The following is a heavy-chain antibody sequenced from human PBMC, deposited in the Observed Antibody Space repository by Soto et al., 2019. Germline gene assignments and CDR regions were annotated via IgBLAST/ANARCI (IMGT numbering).Heavy chain of an antibody. CDR1: GGSVSSGSYY. CDR3: ARDGASYDYDSSATSI. CDR2: IYYSGST. D-gene: IGHD3-22*01. V-gene: IGHV4-61*01. J-gene: IGHJ3*02. Sequence: QVQLQESGPGLVKPSETLSLTCTVSGGSVSSGSYYWSWIRQPPGKGLEWIGYIYYSGSTNYNPSLKSRVTISVDTSKNQFSLKLSSVTAADTAVYYCARDGASYDYDSSATSIWGQGTMVTVSS.